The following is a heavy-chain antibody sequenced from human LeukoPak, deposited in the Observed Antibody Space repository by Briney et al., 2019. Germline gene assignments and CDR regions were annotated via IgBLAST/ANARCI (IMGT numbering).Heavy chain of an antibody. Sequence: ASVKVSCKASGYTFTSYGISWVRQAPGQGLEWMGWISAYNGNTNYAQKLQGRVTMTTDTSTSTAYMELRSLRSDDTAVYYCARDSRSYCGGDCQPPLPFWFDPWGQGTLVTVSS. CDR1: GYTFTSYG. V-gene: IGHV1-18*01. J-gene: IGHJ5*02. D-gene: IGHD2-21*01. CDR2: ISAYNGNT. CDR3: ARDSRSYCGGDCQPPLPFWFDP.